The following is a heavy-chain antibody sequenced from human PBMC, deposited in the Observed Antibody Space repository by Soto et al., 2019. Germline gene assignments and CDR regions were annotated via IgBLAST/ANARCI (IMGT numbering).Heavy chain of an antibody. J-gene: IGHJ4*02. CDR2: FNPKTGGA. CDR3: SRASAAATSWFVY. D-gene: IGHD2-15*01. Sequence: ASVKVSCKASGYIFPDYYIHWVRQAPGQGLEWMGWFNPKTGGANSAQKFQGRVTMTRDTSITTVYLELNSLTSDDTAVYFCSRASAAATSWFVYWGQGSLVTVSS. V-gene: IGHV1-2*02. CDR1: GYIFPDYY.